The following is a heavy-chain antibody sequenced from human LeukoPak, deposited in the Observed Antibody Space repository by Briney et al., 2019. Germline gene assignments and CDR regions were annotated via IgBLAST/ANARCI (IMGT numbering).Heavy chain of an antibody. CDR3: AKAKDGFRGYDYLFDY. D-gene: IGHD5-12*01. CDR2: FSYDGSTQ. Sequence: GRSLRLSCARSGLTFSTYAMHWVRQAPGKGLEWVALFSYDGSTQRYADSVKGRFTISRDNSKNSLYLQMNSLRTEDTAVYYCAKAKDGFRGYDYLFDYWGEGTIVTVSS. J-gene: IGHJ4*02. CDR1: GLTFSTYA. V-gene: IGHV3-30-3*01.